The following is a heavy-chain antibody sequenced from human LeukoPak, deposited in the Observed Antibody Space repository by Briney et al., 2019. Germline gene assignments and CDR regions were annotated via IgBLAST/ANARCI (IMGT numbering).Heavy chain of an antibody. CDR2: IYTSGST. V-gene: IGHV4-61*02. J-gene: IGHJ5*02. CDR1: GGSISSGSYY. D-gene: IGHD3-22*01. CDR3: ARLPRVVVTENWFDP. Sequence: SETLSLTCTVSGGSISSGSYYWSWIRQPAGKGLEWIGRIYTSGSTNYNPSLKSRVTISVDTSKNQFSLKLSSVTAADTAVYYCARLPRVVVTENWFDPWGQGTLVTVSS.